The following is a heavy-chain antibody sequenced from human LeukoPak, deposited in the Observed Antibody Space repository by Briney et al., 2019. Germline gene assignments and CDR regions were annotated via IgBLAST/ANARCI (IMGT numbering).Heavy chain of an antibody. CDR1: GFTFSDYA. J-gene: IGHJ4*02. D-gene: IGHD1-26*01. Sequence: PGGSLRLSCAASGFTFSDYAMHWVRQAPGKRLEWVAVISYDGSNKFYADSVKGRFTISRDNSKNTLYMQTNSLRAADTAVYYCARGNSGSHFDYWGQGTLVTVSS. CDR2: ISYDGSNK. CDR3: ARGNSGSHFDY. V-gene: IGHV3-30-3*01.